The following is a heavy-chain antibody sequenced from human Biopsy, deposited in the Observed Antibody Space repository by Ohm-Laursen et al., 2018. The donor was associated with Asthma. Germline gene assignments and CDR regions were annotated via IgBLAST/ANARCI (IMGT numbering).Heavy chain of an antibody. D-gene: IGHD6-19*01. CDR1: RFTYE. J-gene: IGHJ4*02. V-gene: IGHV3-30-3*01. CDR3: AREGVAGTPIEE. Sequence: SLRLSCAASRFTYEMHWVRQAPGKGLEWVAVISYDGSSIYYADSVKGRFTISRDNSKNTLSLQMNSLTAEDTAVYYCAREGVAGTPIEEWGQGTLVTVSS. CDR2: ISYDGSSI.